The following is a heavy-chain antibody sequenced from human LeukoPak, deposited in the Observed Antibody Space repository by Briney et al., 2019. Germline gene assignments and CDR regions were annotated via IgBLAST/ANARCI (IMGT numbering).Heavy chain of an antibody. Sequence: SETLSLTCTVSGGSISSGSYYWSWIRQPAGKGLEWIGRIYTSGSTNYNPSLKSRVTISVDTSKNQFSLKLSSVTAADTAVYYCAREEAYYDILTFYYYYYMDVWGKGTTVTISS. CDR1: GGSISSGSYY. V-gene: IGHV4-61*02. D-gene: IGHD3-9*01. CDR2: IYTSGST. CDR3: AREEAYYDILTFYYYYYMDV. J-gene: IGHJ6*03.